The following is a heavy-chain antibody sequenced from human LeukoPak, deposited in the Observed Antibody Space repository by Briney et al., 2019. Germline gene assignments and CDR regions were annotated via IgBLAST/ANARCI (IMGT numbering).Heavy chain of an antibody. CDR1: GYTFTSYG. D-gene: IGHD3-9*01. J-gene: IGHJ4*02. CDR2: ISAYNGNT. CDR3: ARSGSARANYDTDYFDY. Sequence: ASVKVSCKASGYTFTSYGISWVRQAPGQGLEWMGWISAYNGNTNYAQKLQGRVTMTTDTSTSTAYMELRSLRSDDTAVYYCARSGSARANYDTDYFDYWGQGTLVTVSS. V-gene: IGHV1-18*01.